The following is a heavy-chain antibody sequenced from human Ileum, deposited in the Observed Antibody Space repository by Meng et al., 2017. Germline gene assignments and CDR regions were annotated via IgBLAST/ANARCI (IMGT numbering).Heavy chain of an antibody. CDR1: GDSSSTTNW. CDR2: IYHSGLV. V-gene: IGHV4-4*02. J-gene: IGHJ4*02. Sequence: QLQESGPGLVKPSGTLSLTCAVAGDSSSTTNWWNWVRQPPGEGLEWIGEIYHSGLVNYNLSLKSRVTLSIDKSKNQFSLKLISVTAADTGVYYCAANSGKKMHSWGQGTLVTVSS. CDR3: AANSGKKMHS. D-gene: IGHD4-23*01.